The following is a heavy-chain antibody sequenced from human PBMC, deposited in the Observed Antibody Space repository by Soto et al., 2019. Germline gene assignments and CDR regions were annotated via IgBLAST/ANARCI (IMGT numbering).Heavy chain of an antibody. Sequence: ASVKVSCKASGYTFTSYGISWVRQSPGQGLEWMGWISAYNGNTNYAQKLQGRVTMTTDTSTSTAYMELRSLRSDDTAVYYCARDLRVWAVAGHNWFDPWGQGTLVTVSS. CDR2: ISAYNGNT. D-gene: IGHD6-19*01. V-gene: IGHV1-18*04. CDR3: ARDLRVWAVAGHNWFDP. CDR1: GYTFTSYG. J-gene: IGHJ5*02.